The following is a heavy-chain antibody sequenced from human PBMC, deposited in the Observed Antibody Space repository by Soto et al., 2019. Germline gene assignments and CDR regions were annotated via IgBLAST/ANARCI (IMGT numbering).Heavy chain of an antibody. Sequence: QVQLVQSGAEVKKPGASVKVSCKASGYTFIGYYIHWVRQAPGQGLEWMGRINPRSGDTTYAQKFQGRLTMTRDTSISTAYMELSRLSSDDTAVYSCGRDGVGATPLGWFDPWGQGSLVTVSS. V-gene: IGHV1-2*06. J-gene: IGHJ5*02. CDR3: GRDGVGATPLGWFDP. CDR2: INPRSGDT. D-gene: IGHD1-26*01. CDR1: GYTFIGYY.